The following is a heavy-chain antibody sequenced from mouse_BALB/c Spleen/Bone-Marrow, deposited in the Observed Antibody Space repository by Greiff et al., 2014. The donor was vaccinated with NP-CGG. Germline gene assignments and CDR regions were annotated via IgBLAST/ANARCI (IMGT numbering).Heavy chain of an antibody. V-gene: IGHV1S127*01. Sequence: ESGAELVKPGASVKMSCKASGYTFTSYWMHWVRQRPGRGLEWIGVIDPSDSYTSYIQKFKGKATLTVDTSSSTAYMQLSSLTSEDSAVYYCTRDAMDYWGQGTSVTVSS. CDR3: TRDAMDY. CDR2: IDPSDSYT. CDR1: GYTFTSYW. J-gene: IGHJ4*01.